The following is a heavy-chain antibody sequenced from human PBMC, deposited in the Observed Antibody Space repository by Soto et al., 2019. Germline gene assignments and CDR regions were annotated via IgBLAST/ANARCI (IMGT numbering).Heavy chain of an antibody. CDR3: ASSSGLVSRAFDS. J-gene: IGHJ4*02. Sequence: QVQLVQSGAEVKRPGSSVKVSCKASGDTFTFYSINWVRQAPGLGLEWMVRINPILSMSNYAPRFRGRVTMAAEEFTGTGYGELCSLGSEDTVMYYCASSSGLVSRAFDSWGQGALVSVS. D-gene: IGHD3-16*01. CDR1: GDTFTFYS. V-gene: IGHV1-69*02. CDR2: INPILSMS.